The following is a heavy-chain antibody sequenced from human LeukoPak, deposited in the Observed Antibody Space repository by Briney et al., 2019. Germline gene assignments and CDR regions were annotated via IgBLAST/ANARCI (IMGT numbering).Heavy chain of an antibody. D-gene: IGHD7-27*01. CDR1: GGFINSGSYY. Sequence: SETLSLTCTVSGGFINSGSYYWSWIRQPAGKGLEWIGRIYTSGSTNYNPSLKSRVTISADTSKNQFSLKLISVTAADTAVYYCASRKLGNDYWGQGTLVTVSS. J-gene: IGHJ4*02. CDR3: ASRKLGNDY. CDR2: IYTSGST. V-gene: IGHV4-61*02.